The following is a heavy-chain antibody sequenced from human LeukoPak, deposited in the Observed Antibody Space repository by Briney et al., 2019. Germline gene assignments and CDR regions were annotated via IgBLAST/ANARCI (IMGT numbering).Heavy chain of an antibody. J-gene: IGHJ4*02. Sequence: ASVKVSCKASGYILSSYNMHWVRQAPGQGLEWLGIINPSGGDTKYAQKFQGRVTLTRDKSTSTVYMELSSLTSDDTAVYYCARTYCAEDCSIRYFDYWGQGTLVTVSS. V-gene: IGHV1-46*01. CDR2: INPSGGDT. CDR3: ARTYCAEDCSIRYFDY. D-gene: IGHD2-21*02. CDR1: GYILSSYN.